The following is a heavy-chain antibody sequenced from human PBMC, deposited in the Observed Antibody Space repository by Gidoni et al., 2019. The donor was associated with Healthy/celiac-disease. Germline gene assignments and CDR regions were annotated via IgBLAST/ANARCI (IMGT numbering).Heavy chain of an antibody. CDR2: ISGSGGST. D-gene: IGHD3-3*01. CDR1: GFTFSSYA. J-gene: IGHJ3*02. Sequence: EVQLVESGGGLVQPGGSLRLSCAASGFTFSSYALRWVRQAPGKGLEWVSAISGSGGSTYYADSVKGRFTISRDNSKNTLYLQMNSLRAEDTAVYYCAKGEYYDFWSGYYEDAFDIWGQGTMVTVSS. V-gene: IGHV3-23*04. CDR3: AKGEYYDFWSGYYEDAFDI.